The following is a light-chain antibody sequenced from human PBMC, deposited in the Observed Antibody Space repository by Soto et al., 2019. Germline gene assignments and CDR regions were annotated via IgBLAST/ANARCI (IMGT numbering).Light chain of an antibody. V-gene: IGKV3-15*01. J-gene: IGKJ4*01. CDR1: QGVTSN. CDR2: GAS. CDR3: RHYDDGWRT. Sequence: EIVMTQSPATLSVSPGDRATLSCRARQGVTSNLPRYQQKPGQAPRPLIYGASTRATGIPATFSASGPGTKFTLAFSSMPSAVLPVCASRHYDDGWRTCGGGTKVYIK.